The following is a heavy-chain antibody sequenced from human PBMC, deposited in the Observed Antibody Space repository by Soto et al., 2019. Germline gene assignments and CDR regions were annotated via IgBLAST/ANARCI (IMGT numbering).Heavy chain of an antibody. D-gene: IGHD4-17*01. J-gene: IGHJ4*02. CDR3: ARDYGGPFDY. V-gene: IGHV4-59*01. Sequence: PSETLSLTCTVSGGSISGYYWSWIRQPPGKGLEWIGCIYCSVSTNYNPSLKSRVTISVDTSKNQFSLKLSSVTAADTAVYYCARDYGGPFDYWGQGTLVTVSS. CDR2: IYCSVST. CDR1: GGSISGYY.